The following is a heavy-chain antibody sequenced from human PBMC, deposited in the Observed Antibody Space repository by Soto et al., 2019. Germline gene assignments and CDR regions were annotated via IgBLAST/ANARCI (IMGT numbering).Heavy chain of an antibody. CDR3: ARDRSYYDSSGSYSPPY. CDR2: ISGSAATT. D-gene: IGHD3-22*01. V-gene: IGHV3-23*01. CDR1: GFTFSSYA. J-gene: IGHJ4*02. Sequence: GGSLRLSCAASGFTFSSYAMNWIRQATGKGLEWVSAISGSAATTHFADSVKGRFTISRDNSKNTLYLQMNSLRAEDTAVYYCARDRSYYDSSGSYSPPYWGQGTLVTVSS.